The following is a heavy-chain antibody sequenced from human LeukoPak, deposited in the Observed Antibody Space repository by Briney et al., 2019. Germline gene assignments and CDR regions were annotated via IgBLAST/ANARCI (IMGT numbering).Heavy chain of an antibody. CDR1: GGSISSGSYY. V-gene: IGHV4-61*02. CDR3: ARDPEFGSGSDYYGYFDY. CDR2: IYTDGNT. J-gene: IGHJ4*02. Sequence: SETLSLTCTVSGGSISSGSYYWTWIRQPAGKGLEWIGRIYTDGNTNYNPSLKSRVTISRDTSKNQFSLKLSSVTAADTAVYYCARDPEFGSGSDYYGYFDYWGQGALVTVSS. D-gene: IGHD3-10*01.